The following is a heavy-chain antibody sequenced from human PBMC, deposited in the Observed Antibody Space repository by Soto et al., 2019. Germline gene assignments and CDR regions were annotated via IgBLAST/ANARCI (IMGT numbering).Heavy chain of an antibody. CDR3: AEDWGSYGASYYYYYGMDV. CDR1: GFSFSSYA. V-gene: IGHV3-23*01. Sequence: GGSLRLSCAASGFSFSSYAMTWVRQAPGKGLEWVSAISGSGGSTYYADSVKGRFTISRDNSKNTLYLQMNSLRAEDTAVYYCAEDWGSYGASYYYYYGMDVWGQGTTVTVSS. CDR2: ISGSGGST. D-gene: IGHD5-18*01. J-gene: IGHJ6*02.